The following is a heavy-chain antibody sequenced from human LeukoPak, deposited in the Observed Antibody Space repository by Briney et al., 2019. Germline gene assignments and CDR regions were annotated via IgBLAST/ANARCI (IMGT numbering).Heavy chain of an antibody. D-gene: IGHD2-2*02. J-gene: IGHJ5*02. V-gene: IGHV1-2*02. Sequence: GASVKVSCKASGYTCTGYYMHWVRQAPGQGLEWMGWINPNSGGTNYAQKFQGRVTMTRDTSISTAYMELSRLRSDDTAVYYCARGYCSSTSCYIPFSFDPWGQGTLVTVSS. CDR3: ARGYCSSTSCYIPFSFDP. CDR2: INPNSGGT. CDR1: GYTCTGYY.